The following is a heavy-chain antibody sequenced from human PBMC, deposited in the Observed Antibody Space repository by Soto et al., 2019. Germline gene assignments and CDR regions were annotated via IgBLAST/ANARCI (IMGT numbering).Heavy chain of an antibody. J-gene: IGHJ6*02. CDR1: GFTFSDYY. CDR2: ISSSSSYT. D-gene: IGHD3-3*01. Sequence: KPGGSLRLSCAASGFTFSDYYMSWIRQAPGKGLEWVSYISSSSSYTNYADSVKGRFTISRDNAKNSLYLQMNSLRAEDTAVYYCARDKEYYDFWSGHNYYGMDVWGQGTTVTVSS. CDR3: ARDKEYYDFWSGHNYYGMDV. V-gene: IGHV3-11*06.